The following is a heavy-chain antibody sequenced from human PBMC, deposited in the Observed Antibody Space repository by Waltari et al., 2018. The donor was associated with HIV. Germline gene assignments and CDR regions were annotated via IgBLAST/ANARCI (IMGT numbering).Heavy chain of an antibody. V-gene: IGHV3-21*01. CDR3: AKVDTHGYLPYN. Sequence: VPLVVSGVGLVNPGGSLRLSCAASGFPLSGPTMNCVRQAPGKGLEWVSSISSSGTYIYYVDSVQGRFTISRDNAKNSLYLQMNRLRVEDTAIYYCAKVDTHGYLPYNWGQGTLVTVSS. CDR2: ISSSGTYI. J-gene: IGHJ4*02. CDR1: GFPLSGPT. D-gene: IGHD5-12*01.